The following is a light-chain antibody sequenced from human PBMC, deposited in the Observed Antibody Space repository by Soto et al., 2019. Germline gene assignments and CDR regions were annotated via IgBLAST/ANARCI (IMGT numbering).Light chain of an antibody. V-gene: IGLV2-8*01. CDR2: EVS. Sequence: QSVLTRPASVSGSPGQSITISCTGTSSDVGGYNYVSWYQQHPGKAPKLMIYEVSKRPSGVPDRFSGSKSGNTASLTVSGLQAEDEADYYCSSYAGSNNLVFGGGTKVTVL. CDR3: SSYAGSNNLV. CDR1: SSDVGGYNY. J-gene: IGLJ2*01.